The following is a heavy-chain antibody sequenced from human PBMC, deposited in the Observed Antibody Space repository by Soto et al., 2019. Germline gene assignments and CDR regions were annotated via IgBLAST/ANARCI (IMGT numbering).Heavy chain of an antibody. Sequence: ASVKVSCKASGYTFTSYGISWVRQAPGQGLEWMGWISAYNGNTNYAQKLQGRVTMTTDTSTSTAYMELRSLRSDDTAVYYCARGSRIVGATTFPFDYWGQGTLVTVSS. J-gene: IGHJ4*02. V-gene: IGHV1-18*01. CDR2: ISAYNGNT. D-gene: IGHD1-26*01. CDR1: GYTFTSYG. CDR3: ARGSRIVGATTFPFDY.